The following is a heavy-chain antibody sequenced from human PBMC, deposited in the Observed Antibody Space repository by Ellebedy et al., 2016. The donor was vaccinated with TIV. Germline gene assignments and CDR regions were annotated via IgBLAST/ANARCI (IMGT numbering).Heavy chain of an antibody. CDR1: GYTFTNYW. V-gene: IGHV5-51*01. CDR3: ARDWRNGNYPNWFEP. D-gene: IGHD4-17*01. CDR2: VYPRDSDT. Sequence: GESLKISCKTSGYTFTNYWIAWVRQRPGKGLEWMGFVYPRDSDTRYSPSSQGQVTLSADKSINTVYLQWRSLEASDTAVYYCARDWRNGNYPNWFEPWGQGTLVTVSS. J-gene: IGHJ5*02.